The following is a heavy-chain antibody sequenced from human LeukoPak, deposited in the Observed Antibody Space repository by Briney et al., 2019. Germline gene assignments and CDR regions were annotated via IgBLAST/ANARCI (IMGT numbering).Heavy chain of an antibody. J-gene: IGHJ6*02. D-gene: IGHD4-17*01. CDR2: IYYSEST. Sequence: PSETLSLTCTVSGGSISSGDYYWSWIRQPPGKGLEWIGYIYYSESTYYNPSLKSRVTISVDTSKNQFSLKLSSVTAADTAVYYCARDTMTTVIPYYYYGMDVWGQGTTVTVSS. CDR3: ARDTMTTVIPYYYYGMDV. CDR1: GGSISSGDYY. V-gene: IGHV4-30-4*01.